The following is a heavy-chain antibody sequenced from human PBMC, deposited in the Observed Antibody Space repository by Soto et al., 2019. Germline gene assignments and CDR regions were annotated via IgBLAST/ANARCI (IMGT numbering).Heavy chain of an antibody. CDR2: ISAYNGNT. CDR1: GYTFTSYG. Sequence: ASVKVSCKASGYTFTSYGISWVRQAPGQGLKWMGWISAYNGNTNYAQKLQGRVTMTTDTSTSTANMEPRSLRSGDMAVYYCAGNGPNYYASNGAAPIYYYYYGMDVWGKGTTVTVSS. D-gene: IGHD3-22*01. CDR3: AGNGPNYYASNGAAPIYYYYYGMDV. J-gene: IGHJ6*04. V-gene: IGHV1-18*03.